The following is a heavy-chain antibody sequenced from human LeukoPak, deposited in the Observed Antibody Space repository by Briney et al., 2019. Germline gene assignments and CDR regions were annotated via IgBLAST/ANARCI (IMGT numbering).Heavy chain of an antibody. D-gene: IGHD7-27*01. Sequence: GASVKVSCKASGYTFTGYYMHWVRQAPGQGLEWMGWINPNSGGTNYAQKFQGRVTMTRDTSISTAYMELSRLRSDDTAVYYCVKSLDSWGYYMDVWGKGTTVTVSS. CDR3: VKSLDSWGYYMDV. V-gene: IGHV1-2*02. CDR2: INPNSGGT. J-gene: IGHJ6*03. CDR1: GYTFTGYY.